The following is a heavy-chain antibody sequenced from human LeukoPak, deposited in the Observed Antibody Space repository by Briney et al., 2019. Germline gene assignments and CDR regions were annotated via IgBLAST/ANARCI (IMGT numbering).Heavy chain of an antibody. CDR1: GFTFDDYA. D-gene: IGHD5-18*01. J-gene: IGHJ6*02. CDR2: ISGDGGST. V-gene: IGHV3-43*02. CDR3: AKDTQYSYGFGYYYGMDV. Sequence: GGSLRLSCAASGFTFDDYAMHWVRQAPGKGLEWVSLISGDGGSTYYADSVKGRFTISRDNSKNSLYLQMNSLRTEDAALYYCAKDTQYSYGFGYYYGMDVWGQGTTVTVSS.